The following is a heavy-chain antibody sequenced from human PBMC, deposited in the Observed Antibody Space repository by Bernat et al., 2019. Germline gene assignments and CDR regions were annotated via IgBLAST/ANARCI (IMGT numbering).Heavy chain of an antibody. CDR3: AKPRSASAYYYFYGMDV. CDR2: ISYDGGNK. V-gene: IGHV3-30*18. J-gene: IGHJ6*02. Sequence: QVQLVESGGGVVQPGRSLRLSCAASGFTFINYAMQWVRQAPGKGLEWVAVISYDGGNKNYGDSVKGRFTVSRDNSKNTLYLQMDSLRAEDTAVYYCAKPRSASAYYYFYGMDVWGQGTTVTVSS. CDR1: GFTFINYA.